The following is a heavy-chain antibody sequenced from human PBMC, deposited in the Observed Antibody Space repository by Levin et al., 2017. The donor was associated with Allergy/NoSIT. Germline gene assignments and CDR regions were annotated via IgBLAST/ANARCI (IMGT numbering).Heavy chain of an antibody. CDR3: AKAYSSSWSAAYFDY. Sequence: PGGSLRLSCAASGFTFDDYAMHWVRQAPGKGLEWVSGISWNSGSIGYADSVKGRFTISRDNAKNSLYLQMNSLRAEDTALYYCAKAYSSSWSAAYFDYWGQGTLVTVSS. V-gene: IGHV3-9*01. D-gene: IGHD6-13*01. CDR1: GFTFDDYA. J-gene: IGHJ4*02. CDR2: ISWNSGSI.